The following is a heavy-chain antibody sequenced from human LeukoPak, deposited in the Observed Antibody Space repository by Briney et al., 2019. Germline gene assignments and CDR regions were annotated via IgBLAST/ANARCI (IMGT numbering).Heavy chain of an antibody. V-gene: IGHV1-2*02. Sequence: ASVKGSCKASGYTFTGYYMHWVRQAPGQGLEWMGWINPNSGGTNYAQKFQGRVTMTRDTSISTAYMELSRLRSDDTAVYYCARVPDVFYYYFDYWGQGTLVTVSS. CDR2: INPNSGGT. J-gene: IGHJ4*02. D-gene: IGHD1-14*01. CDR3: ARVPDVFYYYFDY. CDR1: GYTFTGYY.